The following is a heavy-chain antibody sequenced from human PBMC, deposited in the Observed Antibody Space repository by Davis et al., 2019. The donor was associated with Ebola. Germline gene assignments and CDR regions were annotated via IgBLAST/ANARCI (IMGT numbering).Heavy chain of an antibody. D-gene: IGHD3-3*01. Sequence: GESLKTSCKGSGYSFTSYWIGWVRQMPGKGLEWMGIIYPGDSDTRYSPSFQGQVTISADKSITTAYLQWSSLKASETAMYYCARFLEWKADYWGQGTLVTVSS. V-gene: IGHV5-51*01. CDR1: GYSFTSYW. CDR3: ARFLEWKADY. J-gene: IGHJ4*02. CDR2: IYPGDSDT.